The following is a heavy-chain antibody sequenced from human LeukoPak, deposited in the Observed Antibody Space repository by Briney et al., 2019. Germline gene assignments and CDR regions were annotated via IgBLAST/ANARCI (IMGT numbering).Heavy chain of an antibody. CDR1: GFTVSSNY. J-gene: IGHJ4*02. CDR2: ISSSSSYI. V-gene: IGHV3-21*01. CDR3: ARDPSGSDFDY. D-gene: IGHD5-12*01. Sequence: GGSLRLSCAASGFTVSSNYMNWVRQAPGKGLEWVSSISSSSSYIYYADSVKGRFTISRDNAKNSLYLQMNSLRAEDTAVYYCARDPSGSDFDYWGQGTLVTVSS.